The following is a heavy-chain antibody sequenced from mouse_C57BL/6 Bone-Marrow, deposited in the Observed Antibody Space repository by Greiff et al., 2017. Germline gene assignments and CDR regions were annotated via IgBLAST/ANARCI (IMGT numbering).Heavy chain of an antibody. CDR1: GYTFTSYT. CDR2: INPSSGYT. J-gene: IGHJ2*01. V-gene: IGHV1-4*01. CDR3: ARGDNNYRFDY. D-gene: IGHD2-5*01. Sequence: QVQLQQSGAELVRPGASVKMSCKASGYTFTSYTMHWVKQRPGQGLEWIGYINPSSGYTKYNQKFKDKATLTADKSSSTAYMQLSSLTSEDSAVYYCARGDNNYRFDYWGQGTTLTVSS.